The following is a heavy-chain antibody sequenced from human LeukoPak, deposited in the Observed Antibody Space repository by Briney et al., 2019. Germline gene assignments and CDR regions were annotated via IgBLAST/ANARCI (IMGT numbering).Heavy chain of an antibody. J-gene: IGHJ4*02. CDR2: ISYDGSNK. CDR1: GSTFSSYG. V-gene: IGHV3-30*18. Sequence: GGSLRLSCAASGSTFSSYGMHWVRQAPGKGLEWVAVISYDGSNKYYADSVKGRFTISRDNSKNTLYLQMNSLRAEDTAVYYCAKVVLAVATHSPCDYWGQGTLVTVSS. D-gene: IGHD6-19*01. CDR3: AKVVLAVATHSPCDY.